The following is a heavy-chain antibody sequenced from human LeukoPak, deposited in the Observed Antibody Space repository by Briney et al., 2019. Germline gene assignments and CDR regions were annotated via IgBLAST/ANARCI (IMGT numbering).Heavy chain of an antibody. CDR1: GFTFSGYG. Sequence: GGSLRLSCAASGFTFSGYGLSWVRQAPGKGLEWVSSISSGGTYIYYGDSVKGRFTISRDNPKNSVYLQMSSLRAEDTAVYYCLVTTRSRGFDYWGQGTLVTVSS. CDR3: LVTTRSRGFDY. V-gene: IGHV3-21*01. J-gene: IGHJ4*02. CDR2: ISSGGTYI. D-gene: IGHD1/OR15-1a*01.